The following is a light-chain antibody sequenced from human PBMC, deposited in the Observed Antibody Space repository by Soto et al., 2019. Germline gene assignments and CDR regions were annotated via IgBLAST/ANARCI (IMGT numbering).Light chain of an antibody. CDR3: QQYGISLWT. J-gene: IGKJ1*01. CDR1: QSVSSSY. CDR2: GAS. V-gene: IGKV3-20*01. Sequence: EIVLTQSPGTLSLSPGERATLSCRASQSVSSSYLAWYQQKPGQAPRLLIYGASSRATGIPDRFSGSGSGTDFTRTISRLEPEDFAVYYCQQYGISLWTFGQGTKVDIK.